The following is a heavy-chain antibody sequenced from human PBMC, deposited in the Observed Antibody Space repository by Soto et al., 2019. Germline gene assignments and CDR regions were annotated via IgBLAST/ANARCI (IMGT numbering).Heavy chain of an antibody. CDR2: IYYSGST. Sequence: SETLSLTCTVSGGSISSYYWSWIRQPPGKGLEWIGYIYYSGSTNYNPSLKSRVTISVDTSKNQFSLKLSSVTAADTAVYYCARFFYYDSSGYLDLGPKRGQRTLDTGSS. CDR3: ARFFYYDSSGYLDLGPK. J-gene: IGHJ4*02. CDR1: GGSISSYY. V-gene: IGHV4-59*01. D-gene: IGHD3-22*01.